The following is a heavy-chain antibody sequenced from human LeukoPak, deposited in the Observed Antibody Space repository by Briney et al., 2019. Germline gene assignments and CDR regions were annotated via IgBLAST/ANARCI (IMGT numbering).Heavy chain of an antibody. CDR2: INQSGSA. CDR1: GGSSSGYY. CDR3: ARGTPSYDTLTGSYSGGFYFFDY. V-gene: IGHV4-34*01. D-gene: IGHD3-9*01. Sequence: SETLSLTCAVYGGSSSGYYWSWIRQPPGKGLEWIGEINQSGSAKYNPSLKSRVTISLYTSENQSSLELTSVTAADTAVYYCARGTPSYDTLTGSYSGGFYFFDYWGQGTLVTVSS. J-gene: IGHJ4*02.